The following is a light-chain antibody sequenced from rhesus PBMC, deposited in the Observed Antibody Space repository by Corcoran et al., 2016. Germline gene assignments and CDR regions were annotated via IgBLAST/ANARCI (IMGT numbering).Light chain of an antibody. J-gene: IGKJ2*01. CDR3: QHNYGTPYS. Sequence: DIQMTQSPSSLSTSVGGRVTITCRASENINNYLNLYQQKPGKAPKLLIYKVSILQSGVPSRFSGSGSGAAYTFTISSLQSEDVATYSCQHNYGTPYSFGQGTKVEIK. V-gene: IGKV1-74*01. CDR2: KVS. CDR1: ENINNY.